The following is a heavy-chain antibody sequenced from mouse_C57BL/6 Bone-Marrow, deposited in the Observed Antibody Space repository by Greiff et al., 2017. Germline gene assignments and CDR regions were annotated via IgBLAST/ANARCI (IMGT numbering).Heavy chain of an antibody. Sequence: QVQLQQSGPGLVAPSQSLSITCTVSGFSLTSYGVAWVRQPPGKGLEWLGVIWGGGSTNYNSALMSRLSISKDNSKSQVFLKMNSLQTDDTAMYYCAKRYHGNFEGFAYWGQGTLVTVSA. D-gene: IGHD2-1*01. CDR3: AKRYHGNFEGFAY. V-gene: IGHV2-9*01. CDR2: IWGGGST. J-gene: IGHJ3*01. CDR1: GFSLTSYG.